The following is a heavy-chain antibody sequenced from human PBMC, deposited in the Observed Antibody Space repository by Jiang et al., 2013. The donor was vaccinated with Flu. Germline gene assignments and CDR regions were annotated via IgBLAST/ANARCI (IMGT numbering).Heavy chain of an antibody. D-gene: IGHD3-10*01. J-gene: IGHJ6*02. V-gene: IGHV4-61*01. CDR1: GGSVSSDSSY. CDR3: ARERRGGMRRDYFYGMDV. CDR2: IYNSVIT. Sequence: GPGLVKPWETLSLTCTVSGGSVSSDSSYWSWIRQPPGKGLEWIGYIYNSVITNYNPSLKSRVTISVDTSKKLFSLKLTSVSTADTAIYYCARERRGGMRRDYFYGMDVWGQGTTVTVSS.